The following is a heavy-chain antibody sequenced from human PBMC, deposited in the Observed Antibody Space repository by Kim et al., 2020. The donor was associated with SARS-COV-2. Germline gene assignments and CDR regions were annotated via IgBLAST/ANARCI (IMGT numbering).Heavy chain of an antibody. Sequence: GGSLRLSCAASGFTFSSYAMHWVRQAPGKGLEYVSAISSNGGSTYYADSVKGRFTISRDNSKNSLYLQMSSLRAEDMAVYYCARGRDTGVVTAGAAFDIWGQGTMVTVSS. CDR1: GFTFSSYA. D-gene: IGHD2-15*01. V-gene: IGHV3-64*02. CDR2: ISSNGGST. CDR3: ARGRDTGVVTAGAAFDI. J-gene: IGHJ3*02.